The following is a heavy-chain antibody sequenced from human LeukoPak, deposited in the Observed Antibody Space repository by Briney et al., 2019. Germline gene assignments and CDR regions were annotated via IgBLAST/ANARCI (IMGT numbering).Heavy chain of an antibody. CDR3: ARDARTVGITMIVVGFDY. V-gene: IGHV3-30*04. D-gene: IGHD3-22*01. CDR2: ISYDGSNK. J-gene: IGHJ4*02. CDR1: GFTFSSYA. Sequence: GGSLRLSCAASGFTFSSYAMYWVRQSPGKGLEWVAVISYDGSNKYYADSVKGRFTISRDNSKNTLYLQMNSLRAEDTAVYYCARDARTVGITMIVVGFDYWGQGTLVTVSS.